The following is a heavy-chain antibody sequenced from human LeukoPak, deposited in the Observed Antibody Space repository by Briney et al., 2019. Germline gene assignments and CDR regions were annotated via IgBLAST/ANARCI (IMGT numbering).Heavy chain of an antibody. D-gene: IGHD6-6*01. CDR3: ARAQVISSSSGVGY. Sequence: ASVKVSCKASGYTFTGYYMHWVRQAPGQGLEWMGWINPNSGGTNYAQKFQGRVTMTRDTSISTAYMELSRLRSDDTAVYYCARAQVISSSSGVGYWGQGTLVTVSS. CDR1: GYTFTGYY. CDR2: INPNSGGT. J-gene: IGHJ4*02. V-gene: IGHV1-2*02.